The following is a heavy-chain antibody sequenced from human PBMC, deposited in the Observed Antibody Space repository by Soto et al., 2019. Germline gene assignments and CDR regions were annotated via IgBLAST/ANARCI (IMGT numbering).Heavy chain of an antibody. Sequence: QVQLVESGGGVVQPGRSLRLSCAASGFTFSSYAMHWVRQAPGKGLEWVAVISYDGSNKYYADSVKGRFTISRDNSKKTLYMLMNSLRAEDTTVHYCATSDPLLRFLEWLSDSPYDYRGQGTLVTASS. J-gene: IGHJ4*02. V-gene: IGHV3-30-3*01. CDR3: ATSDPLLRFLEWLSDSPYDY. CDR1: GFTFSSYA. CDR2: ISYDGSNK. D-gene: IGHD3-3*01.